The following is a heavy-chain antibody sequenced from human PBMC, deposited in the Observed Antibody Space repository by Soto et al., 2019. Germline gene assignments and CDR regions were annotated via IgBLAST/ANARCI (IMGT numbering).Heavy chain of an antibody. Sequence: PGGSLGLSCVASGFNFSSYSMNWVRQAPEKGLEWVSFISFNGNFKDYADSVKGRFTISRDNAKRSLYLQMNSLGAEDTAVYFCAAHSPYCGGDCSMSYWGQGILVTVSS. D-gene: IGHD2-21*02. CDR2: ISFNGNFK. CDR1: GFNFSSYS. J-gene: IGHJ4*01. CDR3: AAHSPYCGGDCSMSY. V-gene: IGHV3-21*01.